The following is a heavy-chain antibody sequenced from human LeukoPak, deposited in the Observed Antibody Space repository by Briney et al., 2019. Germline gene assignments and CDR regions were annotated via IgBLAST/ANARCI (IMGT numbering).Heavy chain of an antibody. D-gene: IGHD6-13*01. Sequence: ASVKVSCKASGYTFTVYYMHWVRQAPGQGLEWMGWINPNSGGTNYAQKFQGRVTMTRDTSISTAYMELSRLRSDDTAVYYCARSQTSGYSSSWYDYWGQGTLVTVSS. J-gene: IGHJ4*02. CDR1: GYTFTVYY. V-gene: IGHV1-2*02. CDR3: ARSQTSGYSSSWYDY. CDR2: INPNSGGT.